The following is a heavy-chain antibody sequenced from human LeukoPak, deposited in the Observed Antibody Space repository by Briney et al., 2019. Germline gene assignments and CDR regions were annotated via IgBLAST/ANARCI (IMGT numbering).Heavy chain of an antibody. CDR1: GGSISSYN. CDR2: IYTSGST. CDR3: AREGPYQVLSLNWFDP. D-gene: IGHD2-2*01. V-gene: IGHV4-4*07. J-gene: IGHJ5*02. Sequence: SETLSLTCTVSGGSISSYNWSRIRQPAGKGLEWIGRIYTSGSTNYDPSLKSRVTISVDKSKNQFSLKLSSVTAADTAVYYCAREGPYQVLSLNWFDPWGQGTLVTVSS.